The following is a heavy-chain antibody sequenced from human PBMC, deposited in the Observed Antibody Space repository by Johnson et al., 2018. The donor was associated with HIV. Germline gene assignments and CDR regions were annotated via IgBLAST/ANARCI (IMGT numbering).Heavy chain of an antibody. J-gene: IGHJ3*01. CDR2: IRSKAYGGTT. CDR3: TRVRQQLVRVSFDL. CDR1: GVTFGDYA. V-gene: IGHV3-49*03. D-gene: IGHD6-13*01. Sequence: VQLVESGGGLEQPGRSLRLSCSASGVTFGDYAMSWLRQAPGKGLEWVGFIRSKAYGGTTEYAASVKGRFTISRDDSKSIAYLQMNSLKAEDTAVYYCTRVRQQLVRVSFDLWVQGTMVTVSS.